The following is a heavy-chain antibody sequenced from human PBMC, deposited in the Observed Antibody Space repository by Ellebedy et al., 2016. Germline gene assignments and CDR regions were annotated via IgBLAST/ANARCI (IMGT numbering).Heavy chain of an antibody. CDR3: AKGAVGGSSGWIRVDS. CDR1: GFTVISYY. V-gene: IGHV3-66*01. Sequence: GESLKISCEASGFTVISYYMSWLRQAPGKGLEWVSIFHSGGNTHYAESVKGRCSISRDNSKNTVFLQIDSLRGEDTAVYFCAKGAVGGSSGWIRVDSWGQGTQVIVSS. CDR2: FHSGGNT. D-gene: IGHD6-19*01. J-gene: IGHJ4*02.